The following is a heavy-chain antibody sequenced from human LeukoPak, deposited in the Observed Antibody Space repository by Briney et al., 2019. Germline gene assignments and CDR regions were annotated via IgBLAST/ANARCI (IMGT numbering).Heavy chain of an antibody. CDR3: ARSGATTYYYYYGMDV. Sequence: GWSLRLSCAASGFTFSSHSMNWVRQAPGKGLEWVASISSSSSYIYYADSVKGRFTISRDNAKNSLYLQMNSLRAEDTAVYYCARSGATTYYYYYGMDVWGQGTTVTVSS. J-gene: IGHJ6*02. D-gene: IGHD5-12*01. CDR1: GFTFSSHS. V-gene: IGHV3-21*01. CDR2: ISSSSSYI.